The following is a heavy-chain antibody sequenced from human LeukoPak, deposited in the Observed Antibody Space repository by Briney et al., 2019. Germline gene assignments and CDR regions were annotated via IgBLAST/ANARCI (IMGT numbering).Heavy chain of an antibody. V-gene: IGHV4-30-4*01. CDR3: ARAVYCGSGSYYYYYYYGMDV. J-gene: IGHJ6*02. CDR2: IYYSGST. D-gene: IGHD3-10*01. Sequence: SETLSLTCTVSGGSISSGDYYWSWIRQPPGKGLEWIGYIYYSGSTYYNPSLKSRVTISVDTSKNQFSLKLSSATAADTAVYYCARAVYCGSGSYYYYYYYGMDVWGQGTTVTVSS. CDR1: GGSISSGDYY.